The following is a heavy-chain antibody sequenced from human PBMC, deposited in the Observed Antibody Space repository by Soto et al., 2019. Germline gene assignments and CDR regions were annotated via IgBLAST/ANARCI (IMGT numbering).Heavy chain of an antibody. CDR2: MNPNSGNT. D-gene: IGHD3-3*01. J-gene: IGHJ6*02. V-gene: IGHV1-8*01. CDR3: ARGRAPRITIFGVVPPRGYYYGMDV. Sequence: GLEWMGWMNPNSGNTGYAQKFQGRVTMTSNTSISTAYMELSSLRSEDTAVYYCARGRAPRITIFGVVPPRGYYYGMDVWGQGTTVTVSS.